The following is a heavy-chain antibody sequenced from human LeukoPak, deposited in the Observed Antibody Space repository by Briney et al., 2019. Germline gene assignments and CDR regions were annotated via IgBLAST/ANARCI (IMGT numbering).Heavy chain of an antibody. V-gene: IGHV1-69*13. CDR2: IIPIFGTA. D-gene: IGHD2-2*01. CDR1: GYTFTSYD. J-gene: IGHJ6*03. CDR3: VRGVPAAPNYYYYMDV. Sequence: GASVKVSCKASGYTFTSYDINWVRQATGQGLEWMGWIIPIFGTANYAQKFQGRVTITADESTSTAYMELSSLRSEDTAVYYCVRGVPAAPNYYYYMDVWGKGTTVTVSS.